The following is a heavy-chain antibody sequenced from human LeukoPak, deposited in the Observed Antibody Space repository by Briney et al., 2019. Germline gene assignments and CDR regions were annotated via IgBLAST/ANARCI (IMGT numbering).Heavy chain of an antibody. Sequence: PGRSLRLSCAASGFTFDDYAMHWVRQAPGKGLEWVSGISWNSANIAYADSVRGRFTISRDNAKNSLYLQMNSLRGEDTALYYCAKDTSSTWYGDLNYWGQGIQVTVSS. D-gene: IGHD6-13*01. CDR3: AKDTSSTWYGDLNY. V-gene: IGHV3-9*01. CDR2: ISWNSANI. J-gene: IGHJ4*02. CDR1: GFTFDDYA.